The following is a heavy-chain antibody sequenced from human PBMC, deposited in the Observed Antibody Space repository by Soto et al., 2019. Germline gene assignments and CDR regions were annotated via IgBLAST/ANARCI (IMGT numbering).Heavy chain of an antibody. CDR2: IYHSGST. CDR1: GGSISSSNW. Sequence: QVQLQESGPGLVKPSGTLSLTCAVSGGSISSSNWWSWVRQPPGKGLEWIGEIYHSGSTNYNPSLKSRVTISVHNSMNQISLKLSSVTAADTVVYYCAKGTGDFWSGYYSSTGMDVW. V-gene: IGHV4-4*02. J-gene: IGHJ6*01. CDR3: AKGTGDFWSGYYSSTGMDV. D-gene: IGHD3-3*01.